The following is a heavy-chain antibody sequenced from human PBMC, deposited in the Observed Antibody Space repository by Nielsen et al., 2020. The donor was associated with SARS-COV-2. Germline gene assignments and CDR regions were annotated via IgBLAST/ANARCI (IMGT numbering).Heavy chain of an antibody. V-gene: IGHV4-34*01. Sequence: WIRQPPGKGLEWIGEINHSGSTNYNPSLKSRVTISVATSKNQFSLKLSSVTAADTAVYYCARGPGLRFFLPPRGGLKYYFDYWGQGTLVTVSS. J-gene: IGHJ4*02. CDR2: INHSGST. D-gene: IGHD3-3*01. CDR3: ARGPGLRFFLPPRGGLKYYFDY.